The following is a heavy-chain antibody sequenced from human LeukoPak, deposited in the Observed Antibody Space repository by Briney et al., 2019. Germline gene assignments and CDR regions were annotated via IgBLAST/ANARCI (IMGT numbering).Heavy chain of an antibody. CDR1: GGTFSSYA. J-gene: IGHJ4*02. CDR2: VIPIFGTA. Sequence: SVKVSCKASGGTFSSYAISWVRQAPGQGLEWMGGVIPIFGTANYAQKFQGRVTIAADESTSTAYMELSSLRSEDTAVYYCARVYYDSSGYYPHLFDYWGQGTLVTVSS. D-gene: IGHD3-22*01. CDR3: ARVYYDSSGYYPHLFDY. V-gene: IGHV1-69*13.